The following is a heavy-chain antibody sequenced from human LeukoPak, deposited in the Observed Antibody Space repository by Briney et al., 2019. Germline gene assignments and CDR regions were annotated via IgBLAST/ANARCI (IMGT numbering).Heavy chain of an antibody. CDR1: GGSFSGYY. CDR3: ARDYYDSSPGDY. J-gene: IGHJ4*02. V-gene: IGHV4-34*01. Sequence: PSETLSLTCAVYGGSFSGYYWSWIRQPPGKGLEWIGEINHSGSTNYNPSLKSRVTISVDTSKNQFSLKLSSVTAADTAVYYCARDYYDSSPGDYWGQGTLVTVSS. D-gene: IGHD3-22*01. CDR2: INHSGST.